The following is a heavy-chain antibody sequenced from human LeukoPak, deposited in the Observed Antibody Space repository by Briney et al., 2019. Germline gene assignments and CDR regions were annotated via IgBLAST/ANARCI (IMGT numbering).Heavy chain of an antibody. D-gene: IGHD3-22*01. Sequence: GGSLRLSCAASGFTYTSYAMSWVRQAPGKGLEWVSGISGSGVESFYADSVKGRFTISRDNSRNTLYRQMNSLRAEDTAVYYCANSGNYYDTSGHEYWGQGTLVTVSS. J-gene: IGHJ4*02. CDR3: ANSGNYYDTSGHEY. CDR1: GFTYTSYA. V-gene: IGHV3-23*01. CDR2: ISGSGVES.